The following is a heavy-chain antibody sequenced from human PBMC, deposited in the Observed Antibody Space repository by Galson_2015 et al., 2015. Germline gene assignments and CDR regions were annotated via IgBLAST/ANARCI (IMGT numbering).Heavy chain of an antibody. D-gene: IGHD4-17*01. CDR1: GFTFSSYS. CDR3: ARGPWGYGDYGWFDP. J-gene: IGHJ5*02. CDR2: ISSSSSYI. Sequence: SLRLSCAASGFTFSSYSMNWVRQAPGKGLEWVSSISSSSSYIYYADSVKGRFTISRDNAKNSLYLQMNSLRAEDTAVYYCARGPWGYGDYGWFDPLGQGTLVTVSS. V-gene: IGHV3-21*01.